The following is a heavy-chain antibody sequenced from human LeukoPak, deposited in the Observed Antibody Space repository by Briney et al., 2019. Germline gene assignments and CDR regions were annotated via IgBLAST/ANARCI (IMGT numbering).Heavy chain of an antibody. Sequence: SETLSLTCTVSGGSISSSSYYWGWIRQPPGKGLEWIGSIYYSGSTYYNPSLKSRVTISVDTSKNQFSLKLSSVTAADTAVYYCARARMEWLVAGAFDIWGQGTMVTVSS. CDR3: ARARMEWLVAGAFDI. CDR1: GGSISSSSYY. V-gene: IGHV4-39*07. D-gene: IGHD6-19*01. CDR2: IYYSGST. J-gene: IGHJ3*02.